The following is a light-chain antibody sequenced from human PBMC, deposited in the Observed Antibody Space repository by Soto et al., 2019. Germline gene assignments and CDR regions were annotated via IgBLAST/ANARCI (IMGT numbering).Light chain of an antibody. J-gene: IGKJ1*01. V-gene: IGKV1-5*03. CDR2: KAS. CDR3: QQYNSYSKT. CDR1: QSISSW. Sequence: DIQMTQSPSTLSASVGDRVTITCRASQSISSWLAWDQQKPGKAPKLLIYKASSLESGVPSRFSGSGSGTEFTLTISSLQADDIATYYCQQYNSYSKTFGQGTKVEIK.